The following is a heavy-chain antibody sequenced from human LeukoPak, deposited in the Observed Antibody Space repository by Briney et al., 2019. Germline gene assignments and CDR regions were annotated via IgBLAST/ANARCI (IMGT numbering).Heavy chain of an antibody. CDR2: ISYEGSNK. D-gene: IGHD2-15*01. CDR3: AKARYDGEVMIAATDY. J-gene: IGHJ4*02. CDR1: GFTFSSYG. V-gene: IGHV3-30*18. Sequence: GGSLRLSCAASGFTFSSYGMHWVRQAPGKGLEWVAFISYEGSNKYYADSVKGRFTISRDNSKNTLYLQMNNLRADDTAVYYCAKARYDGEVMIAATDYWGQGTLVTVSS.